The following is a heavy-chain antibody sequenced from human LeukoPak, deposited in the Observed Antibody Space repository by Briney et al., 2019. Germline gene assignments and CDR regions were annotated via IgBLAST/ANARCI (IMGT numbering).Heavy chain of an antibody. CDR1: DGSFSGYY. CDR2: INHSGST. D-gene: IGHD3-9*01. J-gene: IGHJ4*02. Sequence: SETLSLTCAVYDGSFSGYYWSWIRQPPGKGLEWIGEINHSGSTNYNPSLKSRVTISVDTPKNQFSLKLSSVTAADTAVYYCALLPYYDILTGSHPFDYWGQGTLVTVSS. V-gene: IGHV4-34*01. CDR3: ALLPYYDILTGSHPFDY.